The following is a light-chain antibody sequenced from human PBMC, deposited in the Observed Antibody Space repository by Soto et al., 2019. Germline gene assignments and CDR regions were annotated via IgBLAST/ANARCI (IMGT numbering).Light chain of an antibody. J-gene: IGKJ5*01. V-gene: IGKV1-39*01. CDR2: GAS. CDR3: QQSYTSPTT. CDR1: QSIGKH. Sequence: DIHMTQSPSFLSASVGDRVTITCRASQSIGKHLNWYQQKPGKAPKFLIYGASTLQSGVPSRFTGSGSGTDLTLTVNSMKDEDFATYYCQQSYTSPTTFGQGTRLEIK.